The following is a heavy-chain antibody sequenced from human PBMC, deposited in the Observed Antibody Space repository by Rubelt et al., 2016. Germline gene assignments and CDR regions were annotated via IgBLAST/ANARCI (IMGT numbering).Heavy chain of an antibody. V-gene: IGHV3-9*01. CDR1: GFTFDDYA. D-gene: IGHD6-19*01. Sequence: EVQLLESGGDLGQPGGSLRLSCAASGFTFDDYAMHWVRQAPGKGLEWVAGLSWNSGNIGYAASVKGRFTISRDNAKNSRQLQMDSLRAEDTALYYCAKDIGAQWLADSWGQGTLVIVSS. J-gene: IGHJ4*02. CDR2: LSWNSGNI. CDR3: AKDIGAQWLADS.